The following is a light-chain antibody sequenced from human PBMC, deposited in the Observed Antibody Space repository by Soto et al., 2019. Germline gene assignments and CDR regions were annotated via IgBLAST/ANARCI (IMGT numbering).Light chain of an antibody. CDR1: SSDVGGYNY. CDR3: SLYTSSSTLLYV. J-gene: IGLJ1*01. CDR2: DVS. V-gene: IGLV2-14*01. Sequence: QSALTQPASVSGSPGQSITISCTGTSSDVGGYNYVSWYQQHPGKAPKLMIYDVSNRPSGVSNRFSGSKSGNTASLTISGLQAEDEADHYCSLYTSSSTLLYVFGTGTKVTVL.